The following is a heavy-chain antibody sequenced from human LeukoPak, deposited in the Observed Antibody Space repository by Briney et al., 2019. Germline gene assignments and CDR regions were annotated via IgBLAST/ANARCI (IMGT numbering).Heavy chain of an antibody. CDR2: IYTSGST. CDR3: ARQTGDPTRFFDY. V-gene: IGHV4-61*02. J-gene: IGHJ4*02. CDR1: GGSISSSNYY. Sequence: SETLSLTCTVSGGSISSSNYYWSWIRQPAGKGLEWIGRIYTSGSTNYNPSLKSRVTISVDTSKNQFSLKLSSVTAADTAVYYCARQTGDPTRFFDYWGQGTLVTVSS. D-gene: IGHD7-27*01.